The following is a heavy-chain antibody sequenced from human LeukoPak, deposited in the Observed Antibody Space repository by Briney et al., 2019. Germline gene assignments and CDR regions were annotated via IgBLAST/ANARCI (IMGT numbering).Heavy chain of an antibody. CDR2: IWYDGSNK. V-gene: IGHV3-33*01. J-gene: IGHJ6*02. CDR3: ARDGGIAARLRCWGMDV. Sequence: GGSLRLSCAASGFTFSSYGMHWVRQAPGKGLEWVAVIWYDGSNKYYADSVKGRFTISRDNSKNTLYLQMNSLRAEDTAVYYCARDGGIAARLRCWGMDVWGQGTTVTVSS. D-gene: IGHD6-6*01. CDR1: GFTFSSYG.